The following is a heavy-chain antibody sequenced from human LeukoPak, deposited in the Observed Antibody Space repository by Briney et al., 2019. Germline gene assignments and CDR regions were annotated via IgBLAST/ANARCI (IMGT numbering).Heavy chain of an antibody. CDR1: GGSIRSGSYY. D-gene: IGHD2/OR15-2a*01. V-gene: IGHV4-61*02. J-gene: IGHJ5*02. CDR3: ARGEYPSLNPLDL. Sequence: PSQTLSLTCTVSGGSIRSGSYYWSWIRPPAGKGLEWIGCIYTSGSTNYNPSRKSRVTISVHTSKLQFALMLSSVTAAGTAVYYCARGEYPSLNPLDLWGQGTLVTVSS. CDR2: IYTSGST.